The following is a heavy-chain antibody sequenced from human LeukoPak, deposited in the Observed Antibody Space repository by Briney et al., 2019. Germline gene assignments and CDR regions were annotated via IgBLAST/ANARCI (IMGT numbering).Heavy chain of an antibody. CDR2: IYSGGST. J-gene: IGHJ4*02. CDR3: ASDGSGGYYFDY. CDR1: GFTFSSYN. V-gene: IGHV3-53*01. Sequence: PGGSLRLSCAASGFTFSSYNMNWVRQAPGKGLEWVSVIYSGGSTYYADSVKGRFTISRDNSKNTLYLQMNSLRAEDTAVYYCASDGSGGYYFDYWGQGTLVTVSS. D-gene: IGHD3-10*01.